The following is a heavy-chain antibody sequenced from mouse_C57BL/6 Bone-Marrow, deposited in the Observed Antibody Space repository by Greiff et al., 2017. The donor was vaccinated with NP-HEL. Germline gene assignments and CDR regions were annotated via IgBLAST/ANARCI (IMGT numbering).Heavy chain of an antibody. Sequence: EAKLMESGGGLVKPGGSLKLSCAASGFTFSSYTMSWVRQTPEKRLEWVATISGGGGNTYYPDSVKGRFTISRDNAKHTLYLQMSSLRSEDTALYYCARRNYFYAMDYWGQGTSVTVSS. J-gene: IGHJ4*01. CDR3: ARRNYFYAMDY. CDR1: GFTFSSYT. V-gene: IGHV5-9*01. CDR2: ISGGGGNT. D-gene: IGHD2-1*01.